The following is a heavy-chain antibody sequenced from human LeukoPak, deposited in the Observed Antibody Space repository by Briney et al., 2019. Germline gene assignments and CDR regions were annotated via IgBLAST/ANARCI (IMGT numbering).Heavy chain of an antibody. Sequence: GGSLRLSCAASGFTFGSYGMHWVRQAPGKGLEWVAVIWYDGSNKYYADSVKGRFTISRDNAKNSLYLQMNSLRAEDTAVYYCARGGSFSIPDYWGQGTLVTVSS. CDR1: GFTFGSYG. V-gene: IGHV3-33*01. J-gene: IGHJ4*02. CDR3: ARGGSFSIPDY. CDR2: IWYDGSNK. D-gene: IGHD3-16*01.